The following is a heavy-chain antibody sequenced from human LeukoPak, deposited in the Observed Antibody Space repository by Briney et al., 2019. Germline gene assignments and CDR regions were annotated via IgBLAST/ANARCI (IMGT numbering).Heavy chain of an antibody. J-gene: IGHJ4*02. CDR3: ARGYIVVVPALDY. V-gene: IGHV3-33*01. Sequence: GGSLRLSCAASGFTFSSYGMHWVRQAPGKXLEWVAVIWYDGSNKYYADSVKGRFTISRDNSKNTLYLQMNSLRAEDTAVYYCARGYIVVVPALDYWGQGTLVTVSS. CDR1: GFTFSSYG. CDR2: IWYDGSNK. D-gene: IGHD2-2*01.